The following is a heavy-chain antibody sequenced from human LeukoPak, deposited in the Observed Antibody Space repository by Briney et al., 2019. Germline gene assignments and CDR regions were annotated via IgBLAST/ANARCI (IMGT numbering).Heavy chain of an antibody. V-gene: IGHV3-64*02. CDR1: GFTSSGFS. D-gene: IGHD2/OR15-2a*01. Sequence: GGSLRLSCAASGFTSSGFSMHWIRQAPGRGLEYVSPINGNGDKTFYTDSVRGRFTIFRDNSKNTLFLQMGSLRGEDTALYFCARIGMENFYDLWGQGTLVTVSS. J-gene: IGHJ5*02. CDR2: INGNGDKT. CDR3: ARIGMENFYDL.